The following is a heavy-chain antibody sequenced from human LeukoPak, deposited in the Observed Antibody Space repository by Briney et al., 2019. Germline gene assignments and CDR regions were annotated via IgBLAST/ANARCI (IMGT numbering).Heavy chain of an antibody. Sequence: PGGSLRLSCAASGFTVSSYFMSWVRQAPGQGLEWVSVIHSGGSTLYADSVKGRFTISRHNSKNTLYLQVNSLRAEDTAVYFCARGRSSGNEYSSFDIWGQGTMVTVSS. CDR3: ARGRSSGNEYSSFDI. D-gene: IGHD5-12*01. V-gene: IGHV3-53*04. CDR1: GFTVSSYF. CDR2: IHSGGST. J-gene: IGHJ3*02.